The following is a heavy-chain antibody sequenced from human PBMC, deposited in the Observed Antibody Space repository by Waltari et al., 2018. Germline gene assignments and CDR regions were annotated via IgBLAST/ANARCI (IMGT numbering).Heavy chain of an antibody. CDR1: GAPIRSSSYY. CDR3: GRGGGGIYGSGSYDY. Sequence: QMQESGPGLVKPSETLSLTCAVSGAPIRSSSYYWGWIRQPPGKGLEWIGNFLYIGSTYYNASLKSRVTISVDTSKNQFSLKMTSVTAADTAVYYCGRGGGGIYGSGSYDYWGQGTLVSVSS. D-gene: IGHD3-10*01. J-gene: IGHJ4*02. V-gene: IGHV4-39*01. CDR2: FLYIGST.